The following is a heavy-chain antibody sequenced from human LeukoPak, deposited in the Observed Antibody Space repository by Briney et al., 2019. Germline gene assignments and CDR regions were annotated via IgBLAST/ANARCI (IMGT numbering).Heavy chain of an antibody. J-gene: IGHJ6*03. V-gene: IGHV3-48*03. D-gene: IGHD1-26*01. CDR1: FTXXXYE. Sequence: FTXXXYEMNWVRQAPGKGLEWVSYISSSGSTIYYADSVKGRFTISRDNAKNSLYLQMNSLRAEDTAVYYCARDPYSGTYGDTYYYYMDVWGKGTTVTISS. CDR3: ARDPYSGTYGDTYYYYMDV. CDR2: ISSSGSTI.